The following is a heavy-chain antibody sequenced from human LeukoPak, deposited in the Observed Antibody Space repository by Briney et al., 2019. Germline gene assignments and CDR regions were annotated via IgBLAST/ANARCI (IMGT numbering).Heavy chain of an antibody. J-gene: IGHJ4*02. CDR3: ARAGDDIVVVVAATGFDY. Sequence: GGSLRLSCAASGFTVSSNYMSWVRQAPGKGLEWVSVIYSGGSTYYADSVKGRFTISRDNSKNTLYLQMNSLRAEDTAVYYCARAGDDIVVVVAATGFDYWGQGTLVTVSS. V-gene: IGHV3-53*01. D-gene: IGHD2-15*01. CDR2: IYSGGST. CDR1: GFTVSSNY.